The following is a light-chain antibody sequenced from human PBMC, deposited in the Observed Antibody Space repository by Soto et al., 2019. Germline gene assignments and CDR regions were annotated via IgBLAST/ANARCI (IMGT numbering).Light chain of an antibody. Sequence: QSALTQPPSASGSLGQSVTISRTGTSSDVGLYDYVSWYQQHPGKVSKNLIYEVTQRPSGVPDRFSGSKSGNTASLTVSSLQAEDEADYYCSSYEGNSNYVFGTGTKVTVL. CDR2: EVT. V-gene: IGLV2-8*01. J-gene: IGLJ1*01. CDR1: SSDVGLYDY. CDR3: SSYEGNSNYV.